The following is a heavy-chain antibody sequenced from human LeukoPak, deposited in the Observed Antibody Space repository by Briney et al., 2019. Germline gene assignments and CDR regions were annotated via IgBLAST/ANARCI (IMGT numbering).Heavy chain of an antibody. CDR2: IKQDGSEK. V-gene: IGHV3-7*01. Sequence: PGGSLRLSCAASGFTFSTYWMSWVRQAPGKGLEWVANIKQDGSEKYYVDSVKDRFTISRDNAKNSLYLQMNSLRVEDTGVYSCARNVYRTFDSWDQGTLVTVSS. CDR3: ARNVYRTFDS. J-gene: IGHJ4*02. CDR1: GFTFSTYW. D-gene: IGHD1-14*01.